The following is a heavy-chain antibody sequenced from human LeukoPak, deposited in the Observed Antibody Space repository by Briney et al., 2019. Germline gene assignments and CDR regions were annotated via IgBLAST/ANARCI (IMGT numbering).Heavy chain of an antibody. CDR1: GGSISSYY. J-gene: IGHJ6*02. CDR3: ARATTQDYDFWSGFGYYYYGMDV. CDR2: IYYSGST. Sequence: SETLSLTCTVSGGSISSYYWSWIRQPPGKGLEWIGYIYYSGSTNYNPSLKSRVTISVDTSKNQFSLKLSSVTAADTAVYYCARATTQDYDFWSGFGYYYYGMDVWSQGTTVTASS. V-gene: IGHV4-59*01. D-gene: IGHD3-3*01.